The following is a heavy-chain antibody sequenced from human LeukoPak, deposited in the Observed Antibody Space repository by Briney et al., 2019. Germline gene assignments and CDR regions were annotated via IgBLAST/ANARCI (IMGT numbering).Heavy chain of an antibody. CDR3: ARGYEFGGMGLDY. J-gene: IGHJ4*02. CDR2: INHSGST. Sequence: SETLSLTCAVYGGSFSGYYWSWIRQPPGKGLEWIGEINHSGSTNYNPSLKSRVTMSLDTSKNHFSLKLSSVTAADTAVYYCARGYEFGGMGLDYWGQGTLVTVSS. V-gene: IGHV4-34*01. D-gene: IGHD3-10*01. CDR1: GGSFSGYY.